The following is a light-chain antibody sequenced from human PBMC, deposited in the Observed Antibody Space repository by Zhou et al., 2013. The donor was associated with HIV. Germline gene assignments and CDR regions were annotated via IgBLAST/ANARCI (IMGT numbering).Light chain of an antibody. V-gene: IGKV1-5*03. CDR3: QQYDNLPFT. CDR1: RSIRNK. Sequence: DIQMTQTPSTLSAFVGDRVTITCRASRSIRNKLAWYQQKPGKAPKLLIYKTSVLDSGVPSRFSGSGSGTEFSLTISGLQPEDIATYYCQQYDNLPFTFGPGTKVDIK. J-gene: IGKJ3*01. CDR2: KTS.